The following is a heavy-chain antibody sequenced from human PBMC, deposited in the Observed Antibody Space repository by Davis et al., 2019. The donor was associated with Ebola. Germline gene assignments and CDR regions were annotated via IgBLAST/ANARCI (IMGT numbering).Heavy chain of an antibody. Sequence: GESLKISCKGSGYSFTNYWIGWVRQMPGKGLEWMGIIYPGDSDAIYSPSFQGQVTISADKSISTAYLQWNSLKASDTAMYYCARQGYCNSSSCNNWFDPWGQGTLVTVSS. CDR1: GYSFTNYW. V-gene: IGHV5-51*01. CDR3: ARQGYCNSSSCNNWFDP. D-gene: IGHD2-2*01. J-gene: IGHJ5*02. CDR2: IYPGDSDA.